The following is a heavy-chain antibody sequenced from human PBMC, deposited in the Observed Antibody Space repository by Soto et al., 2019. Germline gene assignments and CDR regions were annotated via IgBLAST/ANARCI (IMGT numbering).Heavy chain of an antibody. V-gene: IGHV4-39*01. CDR1: GGSISSSSYY. J-gene: IGHJ4*02. D-gene: IGHD2-21*02. Sequence: SETLSLSCTVSGGSISSSSYYWGWIRQPPGKGLEWIGSIYYSGSTYYNPSLKSRVTISVDTSKNQFSLKLSSVTAADTAVYYGARQVTGDGYFFDDWGQGTLVTFSS. CDR2: IYYSGST. CDR3: ARQVTGDGYFFDD.